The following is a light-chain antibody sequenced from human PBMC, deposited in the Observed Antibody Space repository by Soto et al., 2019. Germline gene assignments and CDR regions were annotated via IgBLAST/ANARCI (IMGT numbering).Light chain of an antibody. V-gene: IGLV2-8*01. Sequence: QSVLTQPPSASGSPGQSVTISCTGTSSDVGAYNYVSWYQQHPGKAPKIMIYEVTKRPSGVPDRFSASKSGNTASLTVSGLQAEDEADYYCTSYAGSNNLVFGGGTKLTVL. J-gene: IGLJ2*01. CDR2: EVT. CDR1: SSDVGAYNY. CDR3: TSYAGSNNLV.